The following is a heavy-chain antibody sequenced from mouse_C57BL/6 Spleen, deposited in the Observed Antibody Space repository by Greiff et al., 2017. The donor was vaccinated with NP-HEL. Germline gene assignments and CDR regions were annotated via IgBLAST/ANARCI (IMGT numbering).Heavy chain of an antibody. CDR1: GYAFSSYW. J-gene: IGHJ1*03. V-gene: IGHV1-80*01. CDR3: GRGGAYWYFDV. CDR2: IYPGDGDT. Sequence: VQLQQSGAELVKPGASVKISCKASGYAFSSYWMNWVKQRPGKGLEWIGQIYPGDGDTNYNGKFKGKATLTADKSSSTAYMQLSSLTSEDSAVYFCGRGGAYWYFDVWGTGTTVTVSS.